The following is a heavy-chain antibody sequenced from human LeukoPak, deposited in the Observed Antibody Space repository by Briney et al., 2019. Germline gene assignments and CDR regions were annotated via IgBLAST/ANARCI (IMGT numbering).Heavy chain of an antibody. V-gene: IGHV3-53*01. CDR1: GLTVSSNF. D-gene: IGHD3-10*01. CDR3: ARLIRGSGTYFNYECFQH. J-gene: IGHJ1*01. Sequence: GGSLRLSCAASGLTVSSNFMSWIRQAPGKGLEWVSVIYSGGTTYYTDSLKGRFTISRDSSKNTLYLQMNSLRADDTAVYYCARLIRGSGTYFNYECFQHWGRGTLVTVSS. CDR2: IYSGGTT.